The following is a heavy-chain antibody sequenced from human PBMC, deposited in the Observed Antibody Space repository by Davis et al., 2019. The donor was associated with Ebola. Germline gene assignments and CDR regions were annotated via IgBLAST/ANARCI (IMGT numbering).Heavy chain of an antibody. J-gene: IGHJ3*02. D-gene: IGHD4-17*01. CDR1: GGSISSYY. CDR3: ARELQTTVTTNAFDI. Sequence: SETLSLTCTVSGGSISSYYWSWIRQPPGKGLEWIGYIYYSGSTNYNSSLKSRVTISVDTSKNQFSLKLRSVTAADTALYYCARELQTTVTTNAFDIWGRGTMVTVSS. V-gene: IGHV4-59*01. CDR2: IYYSGST.